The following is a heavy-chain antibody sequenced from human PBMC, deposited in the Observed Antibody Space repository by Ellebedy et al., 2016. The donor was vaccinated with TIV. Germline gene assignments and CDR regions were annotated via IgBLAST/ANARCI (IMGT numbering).Heavy chain of an antibody. J-gene: IGHJ5*02. CDR1: GFTVSNNY. CDR2: IYSGGDT. CDR3: ARDPSRIAADPP. Sequence: PGGSLRLSCAASGFTVSNNYMSWHRQAPGTGLEWVSLIYSGGDTHYEDYVKGRFTISRDNSKNTLYLQMNSLRAEDTGVYYCARDPSRIAADPPWGQGTLVTVSS. D-gene: IGHD6-13*01. V-gene: IGHV3-66*01.